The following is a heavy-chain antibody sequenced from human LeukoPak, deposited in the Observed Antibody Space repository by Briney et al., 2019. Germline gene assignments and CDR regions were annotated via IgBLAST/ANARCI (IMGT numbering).Heavy chain of an antibody. CDR1: EFSVGSNY. J-gene: IGHJ5*02. CDR2: IYSGGST. CDR3: AEGGISWFDP. D-gene: IGHD3-16*01. Sequence: PGGSLRLSCAASEFSVGSNYMTWVRQAPGKGLEWVSLIYSGGSTYYADSVKGRFTISRDNSKNTLYLQMNSLRAEDTAVYYCAEGGISWFDPWGQGTLVTVSS. V-gene: IGHV3-66*01.